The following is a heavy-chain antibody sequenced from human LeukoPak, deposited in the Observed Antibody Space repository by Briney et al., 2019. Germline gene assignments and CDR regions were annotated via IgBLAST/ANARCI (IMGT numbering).Heavy chain of an antibody. CDR3: AKDTLQYYYDSSGYAFDI. CDR1: GFTFSSYA. V-gene: IGHV3-23*01. D-gene: IGHD3-22*01. CDR2: ISGSGGST. Sequence: GGSLRLSCAASGFTFSSYAMSWVRQAPGKGLEWVSAISGSGGSTYYADSVKGRFTISRDNSKNTLYLQMNSLRAEDTAVYYCAKDTLQYYYDSSGYAFDIWGQGTMVTVSS. J-gene: IGHJ3*02.